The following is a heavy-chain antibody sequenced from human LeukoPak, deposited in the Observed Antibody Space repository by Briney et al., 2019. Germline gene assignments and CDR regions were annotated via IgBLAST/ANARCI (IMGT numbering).Heavy chain of an antibody. V-gene: IGHV1-46*03. CDR1: GYTFTIYY. Sequence: ASVKVSCKASGYTFTIYYMHWVRQAPGQGLEWTGIINPSGGSTSYAQKFQGRVTMTTDTSTSTVYMELSSLRSEDTAVYYCAREELRQAWFGELSPPDWGQGTLVTVSS. J-gene: IGHJ4*02. D-gene: IGHD3-10*01. CDR2: INPSGGST. CDR3: AREELRQAWFGELSPPD.